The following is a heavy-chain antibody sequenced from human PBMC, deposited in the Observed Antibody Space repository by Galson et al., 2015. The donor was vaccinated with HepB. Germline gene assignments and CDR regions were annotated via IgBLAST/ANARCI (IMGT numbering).Heavy chain of an antibody. CDR1: GITFSSHA. V-gene: IGHV3-23*01. Sequence: SLRLSCAASGITFSSHAMSWVRQAPGKGLEWVSAIGGSGGSTYYADSVKGRFSISRDNSKNTLYLQMNSLSADDTAIYYCAKDRGFSYGFDYWGQGTLVTVSS. CDR3: AKDRGFSYGFDY. D-gene: IGHD5-18*01. J-gene: IGHJ4*02. CDR2: IGGSGGST.